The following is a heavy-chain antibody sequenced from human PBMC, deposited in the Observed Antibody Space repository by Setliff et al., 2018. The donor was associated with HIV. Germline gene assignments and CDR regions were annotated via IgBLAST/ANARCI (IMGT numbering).Heavy chain of an antibody. CDR2: VFYSGSA. CDR3: AREKNEYFDS. V-gene: IGHV4-59*01. J-gene: IGHJ4*02. CDR1: AGSISSYY. Sequence: NPSETLSLTCAVSAGSISSYYWSWIRQPPGKGLEWIGYVFYSGSANYNPSLKSRVTISVDTSKNQFSLTVTSVTAADTAVYYCAREKNEYFDSWGQGTLVTVS.